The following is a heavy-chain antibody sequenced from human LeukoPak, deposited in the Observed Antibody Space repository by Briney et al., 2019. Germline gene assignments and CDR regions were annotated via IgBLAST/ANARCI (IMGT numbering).Heavy chain of an antibody. D-gene: IGHD1-1*01. CDR2: VNHRGDT. J-gene: IGHJ4*03. Sequence: SETLSLTCAVYGGSFTGYYWSWIRQSPGKGLQWIAEVNHRGDTNYNPSVKGRVTISVDTSKDQFSLKVTSLTAADTAVYYCARGPTISETGYFDYWGQGTLVTVSS. CDR3: ARGPTISETGYFDY. CDR1: GGSFTGYY. V-gene: IGHV4-34*01.